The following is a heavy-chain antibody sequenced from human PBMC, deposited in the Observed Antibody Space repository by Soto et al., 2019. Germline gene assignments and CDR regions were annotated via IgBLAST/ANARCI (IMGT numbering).Heavy chain of an antibody. D-gene: IGHD4-17*01. CDR2: IYNDGTT. CDR1: GFTVNTAY. J-gene: IGHJ4*02. Sequence: PGGSLRLSCTASGFTVNTAYLSWVRHVPGKGLQWVSIIYNDGTTYYADSVKDRFAIYRDSSKNTLYLQMNSLNAADTAVYYCARAATLTTIFDYWGQGTLVTVSS. CDR3: ARAATLTTIFDY. V-gene: IGHV3-66*01.